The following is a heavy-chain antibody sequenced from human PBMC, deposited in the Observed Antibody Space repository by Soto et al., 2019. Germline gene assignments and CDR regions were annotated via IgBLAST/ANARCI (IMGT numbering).Heavy chain of an antibody. CDR1: GGSISSYY. D-gene: IGHD2-21*02. V-gene: IGHV4-59*01. Sequence: ETLSLTCTVSGGSISSYYWSWIRQPPGKGLEWIGYIYYSGSTNYNPSLKSRVTISVDTSKNQFSLKLSSVTAADTAVYYCARSHCGGDCPHNWFDPWGQGTLVTVSS. CDR3: ARSHCGGDCPHNWFDP. CDR2: IYYSGST. J-gene: IGHJ5*02.